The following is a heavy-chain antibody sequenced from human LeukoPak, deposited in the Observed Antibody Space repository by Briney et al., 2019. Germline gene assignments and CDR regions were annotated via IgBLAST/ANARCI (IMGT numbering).Heavy chain of an antibody. CDR2: INPNSGGT. J-gene: IGHJ4*02. D-gene: IGHD6-13*01. CDR3: VQAAGTNFDY. Sequence: ASVKVSCKASGYTFTGYYMHWVRQAPGQGLEWMGRINPNSGGTNYAQRFQGRVTITRDTSISTAYMELSRLRSDDTAVYYCVQAAGTNFDYWGQGTLVTVSS. V-gene: IGHV1-2*06. CDR1: GYTFTGYY.